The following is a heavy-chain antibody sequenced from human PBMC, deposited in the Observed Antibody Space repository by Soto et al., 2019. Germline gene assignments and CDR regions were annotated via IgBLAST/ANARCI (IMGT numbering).Heavy chain of an antibody. CDR2: IYWDDSK. CDR1: GFSLITSGVG. V-gene: IGHV2-5*02. J-gene: IGHJ4*02. CDR3: AHKGPEDWPLDY. Sequence: QITLKESGPTLVRPTQTLTLTCAFSGFSLITSGVGVGWIRQPPGKALEWLAVIYWDDSKHYSPSLRSRLTITKDTSKNQVVLTMTNMDTMDTGTYYCAHKGPEDWPLDYWGKGTLVTVSS. D-gene: IGHD3-9*01.